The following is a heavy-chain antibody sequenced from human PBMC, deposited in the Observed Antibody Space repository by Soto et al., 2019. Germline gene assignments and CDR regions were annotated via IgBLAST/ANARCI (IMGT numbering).Heavy chain of an antibody. V-gene: IGHV1-24*01. D-gene: IGHD3-10*01. J-gene: IGHJ4*02. Sequence: ASVKVSCKVSGYTLTELSMHWVRQAPGKGLEWMGGFDPEDGETIYAQKFQGRVTMTEDTSTDTAYMELSSLRSEDTAVYYCATSLSVWFGELLDYWGQGTLVTVSS. CDR3: ATSLSVWFGELLDY. CDR1: GYTLTELS. CDR2: FDPEDGET.